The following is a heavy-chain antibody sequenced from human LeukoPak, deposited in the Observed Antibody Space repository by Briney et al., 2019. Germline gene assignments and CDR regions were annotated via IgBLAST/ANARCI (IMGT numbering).Heavy chain of an antibody. CDR2: ISSSAGTI. CDR1: GFTFSDYY. D-gene: IGHD4-11*01. V-gene: IGHV3-11*04. Sequence: GGSLRLSFAAAGFTFSDYYMSWIRPAPGKGLEGISYISSSAGTIYYADSVKGRFTISRDNAKNSLYLQMNSLRVEDTAVYYCAKDRHSYSNAYFFDYWGQGTLVTVSS. CDR3: AKDRHSYSNAYFFDY. J-gene: IGHJ4*02.